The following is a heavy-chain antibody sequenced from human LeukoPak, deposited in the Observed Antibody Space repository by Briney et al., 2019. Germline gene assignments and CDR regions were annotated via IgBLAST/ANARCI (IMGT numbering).Heavy chain of an antibody. Sequence: GGSLRLSCAASGFXFSTFTMNWVRQAPGKGLEWLSYIGPSGSPIHYADSVKGRFTTSTDSAQNSLYLQMNSLRDEDTALYYCVRDRYYSFDYWGQGTVVTVSS. CDR2: IGPSGSPI. V-gene: IGHV3-48*02. J-gene: IGHJ4*02. D-gene: IGHD1-26*01. CDR3: VRDRYYSFDY. CDR1: GFXFSTFT.